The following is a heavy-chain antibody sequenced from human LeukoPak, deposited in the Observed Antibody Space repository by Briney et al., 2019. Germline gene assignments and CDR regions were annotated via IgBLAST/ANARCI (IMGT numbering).Heavy chain of an antibody. Sequence: SETLSLTCTVSGGSISSYYWSWIRQPPGKGLEWIGYIYYSGSTNYNPSLKSRVTISVETSKNQFSLQLSSVTAADTAVYSCARCYDSSGYQLPFAPWGQGPLVTVSS. V-gene: IGHV4-59*01. CDR1: GGSISSYY. CDR3: ARCYDSSGYQLPFAP. D-gene: IGHD3-22*01. CDR2: IYYSGST. J-gene: IGHJ5*02.